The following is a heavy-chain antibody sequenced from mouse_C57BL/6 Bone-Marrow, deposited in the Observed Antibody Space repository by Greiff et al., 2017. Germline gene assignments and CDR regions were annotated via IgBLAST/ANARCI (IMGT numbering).Heavy chain of an antibody. J-gene: IGHJ2*01. D-gene: IGHD1-1*01. CDR1: GYSITSGYY. V-gene: IGHV3-6*01. Sequence: EVQLQESGPGLVKPSQSLSLTCSVTGYSITSGYYWNWIRQFPGNKLEWMGYISYDGSNNYNPSLKNRISITRDTSKNQFFLKLNSVTTEDTATYYCARAYGSSHDYWGQGTTLTVSS. CDR2: ISYDGSN. CDR3: ARAYGSSHDY.